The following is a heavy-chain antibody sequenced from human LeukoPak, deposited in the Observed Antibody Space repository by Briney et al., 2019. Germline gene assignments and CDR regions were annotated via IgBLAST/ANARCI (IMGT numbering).Heavy chain of an antibody. CDR3: ARVTTVAAAAANFDY. J-gene: IGHJ4*02. CDR2: IIPILGIA. CDR1: GGTFSSYA. V-gene: IGHV1-69*04. Sequence: GASVKVSCKASGGTFSSYAISWVRQAPGQGLEWMGRIIPILGIANYAQKFQGRVTITADKSTSTAYMELGSLRSEDTAVYYCARVTTVAAAAANFDYWGQGTLVTVSS. D-gene: IGHD6-13*01.